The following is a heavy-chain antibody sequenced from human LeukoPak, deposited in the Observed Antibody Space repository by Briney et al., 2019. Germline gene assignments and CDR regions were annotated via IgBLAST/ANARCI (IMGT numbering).Heavy chain of an antibody. CDR2: FDPEEAKM. V-gene: IGHV1-24*01. D-gene: IGHD3-3*01. Sequence: GASVKVSCKVSGNSLSELSIQWVRQAPGKGLECMGGFDPEEAKMVYAQNFQGRVTMTDDTSTQTAYMELSGLTSDDTAVYYCTTRSGDFWSGFVNWGQGTLVTVSS. CDR1: GNSLSELS. J-gene: IGHJ4*02. CDR3: TTRSGDFWSGFVN.